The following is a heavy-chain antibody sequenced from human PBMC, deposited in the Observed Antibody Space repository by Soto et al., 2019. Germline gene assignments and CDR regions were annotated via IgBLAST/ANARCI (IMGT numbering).Heavy chain of an antibody. CDR3: ARVPVPGVNNYYYYGMDV. CDR1: GFTFSSYW. CDR2: IKQDGSEK. V-gene: IGHV3-7*03. Sequence: GGSLRLSCAASGFTFSSYWMSWVRQAPGKGLEWVANIKQDGSEKYYVDSVKGRFTISRDNAKNSLYLQMNSLRAEDTAVYYCARVPVPGVNNYYYYGMDVWGQGTTVTVSS. J-gene: IGHJ6*02. D-gene: IGHD2-2*01.